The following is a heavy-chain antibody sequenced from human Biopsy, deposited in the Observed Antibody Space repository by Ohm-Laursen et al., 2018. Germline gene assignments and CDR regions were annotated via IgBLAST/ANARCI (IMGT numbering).Heavy chain of an antibody. CDR2: INAKTGDT. V-gene: IGHV1-2*02. CDR3: TRGGYYYDSLAYYYWFDP. CDR1: GYTFTGYH. D-gene: IGHD3-22*01. Sequence: SSVKVSCKASGYTFTGYHVHWVRRAPGQGLEWMGWINAKTGDTNYAQKFQGRVTMTRDTSISTAYVDLSSLRSDDTAVYYCTRGGYYYDSLAYYYWFDPWGQGTLVTVSS. J-gene: IGHJ5*02.